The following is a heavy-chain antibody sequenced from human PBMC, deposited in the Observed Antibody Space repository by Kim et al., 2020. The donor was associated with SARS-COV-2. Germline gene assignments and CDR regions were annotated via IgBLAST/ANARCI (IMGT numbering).Heavy chain of an antibody. D-gene: IGHD6-19*01. V-gene: IGHV1-2*06. Sequence: ASVKVSCKASGYTFTGYYMHWVRQAPGQGLEWMGRINPNSGGTNYAQKFQGRVTMTRDTSISTAYMELSRLRSDDTAVYYCARADSTGYSSGWRDFDYWGQGTLVTVSS. CDR2: INPNSGGT. J-gene: IGHJ4*02. CDR1: GYTFTGYY. CDR3: ARADSTGYSSGWRDFDY.